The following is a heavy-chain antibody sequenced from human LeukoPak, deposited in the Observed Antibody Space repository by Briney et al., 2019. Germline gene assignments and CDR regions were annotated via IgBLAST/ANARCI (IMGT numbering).Heavy chain of an antibody. D-gene: IGHD3-16*01. CDR1: GGSISSYY. J-gene: IGHJ4*02. CDR3: ARLTYDYASSFDY. V-gene: IGHV4-59*08. Sequence: SETLSLTCTVSGGSISSYYWSWIRQPPGKGLEWIGYIYYSGSTNYNPSLKSRVTISVDTSKNQFSLKLSSVTAANTAVYYCARLTYDYASSFDYWGQGTLVTVSS. CDR2: IYYSGST.